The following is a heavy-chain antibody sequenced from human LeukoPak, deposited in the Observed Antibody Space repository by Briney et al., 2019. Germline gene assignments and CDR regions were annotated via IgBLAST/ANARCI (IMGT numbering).Heavy chain of an antibody. Sequence: GGSLRLSCAASGFTFSSYSMNWVRQAPGKGLEWVSAISGSGGSTYYADSVKGRFTISRDNSRNTLYLQMNSLRAEDTAVYYCARHQYSSSWQLPYYYYGMDVWGQGTTVTVSS. D-gene: IGHD6-13*01. V-gene: IGHV3-23*01. CDR3: ARHQYSSSWQLPYYYYGMDV. CDR2: ISGSGGST. CDR1: GFTFSSYS. J-gene: IGHJ6*02.